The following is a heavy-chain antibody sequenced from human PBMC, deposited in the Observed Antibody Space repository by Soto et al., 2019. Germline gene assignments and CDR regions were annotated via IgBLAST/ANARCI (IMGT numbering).Heavy chain of an antibody. CDR2: ISGSGEST. D-gene: IGHD3-10*01. V-gene: IGHV3-23*01. J-gene: IGHJ4*02. CDR3: AKRREWCYYIFDY. Sequence: SRRLSCAASGFTFSSYAMSWVRQAPGEGLEWVPSISGSGESTYYADSVKGRLSISRDNSKNTLYLQMNSLRAEDTAVYYCAKRREWCYYIFDYWGQGTPVTV. CDR1: GFTFSSYA.